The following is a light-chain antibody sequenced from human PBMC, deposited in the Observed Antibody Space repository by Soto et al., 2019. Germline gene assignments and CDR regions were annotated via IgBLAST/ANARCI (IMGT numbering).Light chain of an antibody. CDR3: ISYSGNRGV. CDR2: EVS. J-gene: IGLJ2*01. Sequence: QSALTQPPSASGSPGQSVTISCSGTSSDVGGQNFVSWYQQHPGKAPKLMIYEVSKRPSGVPDRFSGSKSGSTASLTVSGLQAEDEADYYCISYSGNRGVFGGGTKVTVL. CDR1: SSDVGGQNF. V-gene: IGLV2-8*01.